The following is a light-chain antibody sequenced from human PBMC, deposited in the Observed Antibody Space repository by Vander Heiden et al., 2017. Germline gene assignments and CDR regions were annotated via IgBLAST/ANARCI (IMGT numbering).Light chain of an antibody. Sequence: DIQMTQSPSTLSASVGDRVTIPCRASQSISSWLAWYQQKPGKAPKLLIYDASSVESGVPSRFSGSGSGTEFTLTISSLQPDDFATYYCQQYNSIFTFGPGTKVDIK. CDR2: DAS. V-gene: IGKV1-5*01. CDR3: QQYNSIFT. CDR1: QSISSW. J-gene: IGKJ3*01.